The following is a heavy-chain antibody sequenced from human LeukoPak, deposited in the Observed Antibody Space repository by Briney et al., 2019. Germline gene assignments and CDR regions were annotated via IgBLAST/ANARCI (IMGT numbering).Heavy chain of an antibody. Sequence: SETLSLTCAVSGVSFDDYYGSWVPQTPGKGLEWSGEINHSGDTNDSPSLKSRATLSIDTSRNQFSLNLRSVTVADTGIYYCTRTTAGHDYWGQGTLVTVSS. CDR1: GVSFDDYY. D-gene: IGHD2-21*02. CDR3: TRTTAGHDY. J-gene: IGHJ4*02. CDR2: INHSGDT. V-gene: IGHV4-34*04.